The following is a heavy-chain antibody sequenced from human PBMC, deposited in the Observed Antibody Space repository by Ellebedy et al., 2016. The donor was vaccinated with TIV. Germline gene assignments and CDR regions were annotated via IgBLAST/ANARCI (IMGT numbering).Heavy chain of an antibody. CDR2: IFGSGDT. CDR3: ARGTTQWPGFDY. V-gene: IGHV3-53*01. D-gene: IGHD1-7*01. CDR1: EMSVSTNY. Sequence: GESLKISCAVTEMSVSTNYMTWVRQAPGTGLEWVSLIFGSGDTCYADSVNGRFTISRDNSKNTVYLQMNSLRVEDTAMYYCARGTTQWPGFDYWGQGTLVTVSS. J-gene: IGHJ4*02.